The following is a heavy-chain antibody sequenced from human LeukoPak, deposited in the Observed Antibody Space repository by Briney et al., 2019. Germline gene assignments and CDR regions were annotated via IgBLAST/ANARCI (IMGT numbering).Heavy chain of an antibody. CDR2: INPNSGGT. D-gene: IGHD3-3*01. V-gene: IGHV1-2*02. CDR3: ARGEPPVLRFLEWLLENNWFDP. CDR1: GYTFTGYY. Sequence: ASVKVSCKASGYTFTGYYMHWVRQAPGQGLEWMGWINPNSGGTNCAQKFQGRVTMTRDTSISTAYMELSRLRSDDTAVYYCARGEPPVLRFLEWLLENNWFDPWGQGTLVTVSS. J-gene: IGHJ5*02.